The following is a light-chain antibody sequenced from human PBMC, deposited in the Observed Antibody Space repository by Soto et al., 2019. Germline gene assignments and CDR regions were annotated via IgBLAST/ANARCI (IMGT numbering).Light chain of an antibody. Sequence: QSVLTQPPSLSATPGQRVTISWSGSSSNIGNNYVCWYKQVPGTAPKVIMFSNNQRPSGVPDRFSGAKTGTSASLAINGLQSEDEADYYCATWDDSREGGVFGGGTKVTVL. V-gene: IGLV1-47*02. CDR3: ATWDDSREGGV. J-gene: IGLJ3*02. CDR1: SSNIGNNY. CDR2: SNN.